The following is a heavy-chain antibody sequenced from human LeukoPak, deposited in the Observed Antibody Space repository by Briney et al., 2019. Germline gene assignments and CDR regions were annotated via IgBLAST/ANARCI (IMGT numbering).Heavy chain of an antibody. V-gene: IGHV3-9*01. Sequence: GGSLRLSCAASGFTFDDYAMHWVRQAPGKGLEWVSGISWNSGSIGYADSVKGRFTISRDNAKNSLYLQLNALRAEDTAVYYCARDLFVTKYYFDYWGQGTLVTVSS. D-gene: IGHD1-1*01. J-gene: IGHJ4*02. CDR3: ARDLFVTKYYFDY. CDR2: ISWNSGSI. CDR1: GFTFDDYA.